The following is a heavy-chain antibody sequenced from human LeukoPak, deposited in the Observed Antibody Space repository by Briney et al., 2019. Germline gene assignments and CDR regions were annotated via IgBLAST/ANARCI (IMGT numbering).Heavy chain of an antibody. J-gene: IGHJ4*02. D-gene: IGHD3-3*01. CDR3: ARELAYYDFWSGYPKYYFDY. CDR1: GGSISSGGYY. Sequence: SETLSLTCTVSGGSISSGGYYWSWIRQHPGKGLEWIGYIYYSGSTYYNPSLKSRVTISVDTSKNQFSLKLSSVTAADTAVYYCARELAYYDFWSGYPKYYFDYWGQGTLVTVSS. V-gene: IGHV4-31*03. CDR2: IYYSGST.